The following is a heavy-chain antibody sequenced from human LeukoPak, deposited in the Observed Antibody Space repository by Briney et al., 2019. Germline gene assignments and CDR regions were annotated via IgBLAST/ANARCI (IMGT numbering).Heavy chain of an antibody. D-gene: IGHD6-25*01. CDR2: IYYSGST. V-gene: IGHV4-59*11. Sequence: PSETLSLTCTVSGGSISSHYWSWIRQPPGKGLERIGYIYYSGSTKYNPSLQSRVTISLDRSENNFSLKLTSVTAADTAVYYCARLLDNDSSGYPDTFDMWGQGTVVTVSS. J-gene: IGHJ3*02. CDR3: ARLLDNDSSGYPDTFDM. CDR1: GGSISSHY.